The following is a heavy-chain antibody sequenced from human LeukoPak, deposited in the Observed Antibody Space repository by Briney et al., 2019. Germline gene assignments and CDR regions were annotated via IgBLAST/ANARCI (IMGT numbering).Heavy chain of an antibody. D-gene: IGHD1-20*01. CDR3: ARGTEYNWNLFDY. J-gene: IGHJ4*02. V-gene: IGHV4-4*07. CDR1: GGSISSYY. CDR2: IYTSGSP. Sequence: SETLSLTRTVSGGSISSYYWTWIRQPAGKGLEWIGRIYTSGSPNYNPSLKSRVTMSVDTSKNQFSLKLTSVTAADTAVYYCARGTEYNWNLFDYWGQGTLVTVSS.